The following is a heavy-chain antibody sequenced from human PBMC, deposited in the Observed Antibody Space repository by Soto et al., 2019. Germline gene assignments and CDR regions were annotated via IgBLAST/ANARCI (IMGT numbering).Heavy chain of an antibody. Sequence: GGSLRLSCAASGFTFSSYGMHWVRQAPGKGLEWVAVIWYDGSNKYYAGSVKGRFTISRDNSKNTLYLQMNSLRAEDTAVYYCARDRAQHYDILTGYYPYYGMDVWGQGTTVTVSS. D-gene: IGHD3-9*01. J-gene: IGHJ6*02. V-gene: IGHV3-33*01. CDR2: IWYDGSNK. CDR1: GFTFSSYG. CDR3: ARDRAQHYDILTGYYPYYGMDV.